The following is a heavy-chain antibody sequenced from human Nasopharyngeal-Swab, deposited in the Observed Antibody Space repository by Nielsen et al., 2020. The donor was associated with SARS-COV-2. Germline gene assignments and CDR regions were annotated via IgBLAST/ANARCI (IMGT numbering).Heavy chain of an antibody. D-gene: IGHD6-6*01. V-gene: IGHV4-31*02. J-gene: IGHJ4*02. CDR2: IYYSGST. Sequence: IRQPPGKGLEWIGYIYYSGSTYYNPSLKGRVTISVDTSKNQFSLKLSSVTAADTAVYYCARGGAARPGFDYWGQGTLVTVS. CDR3: ARGGAARPGFDY.